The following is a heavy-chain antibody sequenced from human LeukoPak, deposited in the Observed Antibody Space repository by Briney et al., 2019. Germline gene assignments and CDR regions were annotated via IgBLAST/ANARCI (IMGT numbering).Heavy chain of an antibody. J-gene: IGHJ4*02. V-gene: IGHV3-21*01. CDR1: GFTFRSYS. CDR3: ARDHYLDY. CDR2: ISSSSSYL. Sequence: SGGSLRLSCAASGFTFRSYSMNWVRQAPGKGLEWVSSISSSSSYLYYADSVKGRFTISRDNAKNSLYLQMNSLRAEDTAVYYCARDHYLDYWGQGTLVTVSS.